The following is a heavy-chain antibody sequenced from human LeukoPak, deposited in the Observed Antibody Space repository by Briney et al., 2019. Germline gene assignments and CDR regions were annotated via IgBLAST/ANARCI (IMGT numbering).Heavy chain of an antibody. D-gene: IGHD6-19*01. V-gene: IGHV4-39*07. CDR1: GGSISSSSYY. Sequence: SETLSLTCTVSGGSISSSSYYWGWIRQPPGKGLEWIGSIYYSGSTYYNPSLKSRVTISGGTSKNQFSLQLTSVTAADTAVYYCARGIAVAGPPDYWGQGTLVTVSS. CDR3: ARGIAVAGPPDY. CDR2: IYYSGST. J-gene: IGHJ4*02.